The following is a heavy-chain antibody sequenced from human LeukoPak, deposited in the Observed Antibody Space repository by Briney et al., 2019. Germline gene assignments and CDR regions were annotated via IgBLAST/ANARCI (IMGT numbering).Heavy chain of an antibody. CDR3: ARGGSFFNS. CDR2: ITRNGGAT. D-gene: IGHD1-26*01. CDR1: AFTFDDYG. J-gene: IGHJ4*02. V-gene: IGHV3-20*04. Sequence: GGSLRLSCAASAFTFDDYGMSWVRQDPGKGLEWVSGITRNGGATGYAGSVKGRFTISRDNAKNSLSLQMNNLRAEDTALYYCARGGSFFNSWGQGILVTVSS.